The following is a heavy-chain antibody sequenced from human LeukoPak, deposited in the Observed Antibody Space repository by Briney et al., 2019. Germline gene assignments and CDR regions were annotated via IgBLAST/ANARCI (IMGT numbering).Heavy chain of an antibody. CDR2: IYHSGST. Sequence: SQTLSLTCTVSGGSISSGGYYWSWIRQPPGKGLEWIGYIYHSGSTYYNPSLKSRVTISVDRSKNQFSLKLSSVTAADTAVYYCARGQLEPVTNWFDPWGQGTLVTVSS. D-gene: IGHD1-1*01. CDR3: ARGQLEPVTNWFDP. V-gene: IGHV4-30-2*01. CDR1: GGSISSGGYY. J-gene: IGHJ5*02.